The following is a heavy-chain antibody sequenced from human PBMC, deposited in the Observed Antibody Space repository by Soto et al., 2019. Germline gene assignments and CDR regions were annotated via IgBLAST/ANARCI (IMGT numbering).Heavy chain of an antibody. V-gene: IGHV1-69*13. D-gene: IGHD5-18*01. J-gene: IGHJ4*02. CDR1: GGTFSSYA. CDR3: AREGGRRYSYGYHDY. CDR2: IIPIFGTA. Sequence: GASVKVSCKASGGTFSSYAISWVRQAPGQGLEWMGGIIPIFGTANYAQKFQGRVTITADESTSTAYMELSSLRSEDTAVYYCAREGGRRYSYGYHDYWGQGTLVTVSS.